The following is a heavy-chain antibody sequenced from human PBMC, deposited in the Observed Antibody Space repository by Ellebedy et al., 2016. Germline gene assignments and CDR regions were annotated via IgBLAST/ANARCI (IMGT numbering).Heavy chain of an antibody. CDR3: ARIQTIAARGNDY. Sequence: GGSLRLXXAASGFTFSDYYMSWIRQAPGKGLEWVSYISSSGSTIYYADSVKGRFTISRDNSKNTLYLQMNSLRAEDTAVYYCARIQTIAARGNDYWGQGTLVTVSS. J-gene: IGHJ4*02. D-gene: IGHD6-6*01. CDR1: GFTFSDYY. CDR2: ISSSGSTI. V-gene: IGHV3-11*04.